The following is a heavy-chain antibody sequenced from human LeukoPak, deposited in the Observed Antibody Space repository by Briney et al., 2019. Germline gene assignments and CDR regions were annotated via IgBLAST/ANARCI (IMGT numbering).Heavy chain of an antibody. CDR2: INPNSGGT. J-gene: IGHJ4*02. CDR3: ARERRDGYNLWGYYFDY. CDR1: GYTFTGYY. Sequence: ASVKVSCKASGYTFTGYYMYWVRQAPGQGLEWMGWINPNSGGTNYAQKFQGWVTMTRDTSISTAYMELSRLRSDDTAVYYCARERRDGYNLWGYYFDYWGQGTLVTVSS. V-gene: IGHV1-2*04. D-gene: IGHD5-24*01.